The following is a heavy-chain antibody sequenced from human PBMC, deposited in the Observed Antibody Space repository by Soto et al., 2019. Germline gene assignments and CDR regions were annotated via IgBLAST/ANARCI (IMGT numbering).Heavy chain of an antibody. CDR3: VKGKYDFDY. CDR2: ISSNGSST. Sequence: PGGSLRLSCSASGFTFSSYAMHWVRQAPGKGLEYVSTISSNGSSTYYADSVKGRFTISRDNSKNTLYLQMSSLRTEDTALYYCVKGKYDFDYWGQGTLVTVSS. V-gene: IGHV3-64D*06. CDR1: GFTFSSYA. J-gene: IGHJ4*02.